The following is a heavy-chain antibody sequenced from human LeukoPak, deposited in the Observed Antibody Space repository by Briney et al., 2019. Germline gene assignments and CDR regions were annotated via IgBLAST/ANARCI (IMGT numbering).Heavy chain of an antibody. J-gene: IGHJ5*02. CDR1: GGSISSGGYY. V-gene: IGHV4-39*07. Sequence: PSETLSLTCTVSGGSISSGGYYWSWIRQPPGKGLEWIGEINHSGSTNYNPSLKSRVTISVDTSKNQFSLKLSSVTAADTAVYYCARGAGGEDYSTTRGVPNNWFDPWGQGTLVTVSS. CDR3: ARGAGGEDYSTTRGVPNNWFDP. D-gene: IGHD4-4*01. CDR2: INHSGST.